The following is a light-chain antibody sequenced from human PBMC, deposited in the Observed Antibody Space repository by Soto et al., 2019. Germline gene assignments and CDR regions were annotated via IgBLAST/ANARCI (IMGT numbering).Light chain of an antibody. CDR3: QQYGSSPLT. CDR2: GAS. CDR1: QSVSSSY. V-gene: IGKV3-20*01. Sequence: EGVLTQSPGTLYLSPGEGATLSCRASQSVSSSYLAWYQQKAGQAPRLLIFGASSRASGIPDRFSGSGSRTDYTRTISRLETEDFAMYYCQQYGSSPLTFGGGTKVEIK. J-gene: IGKJ4*01.